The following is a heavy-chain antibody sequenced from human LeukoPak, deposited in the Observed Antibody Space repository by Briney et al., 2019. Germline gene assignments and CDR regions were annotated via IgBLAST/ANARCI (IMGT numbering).Heavy chain of an antibody. CDR3: ARDLAENYFDY. V-gene: IGHV4-59*01. J-gene: IGHJ4*02. CDR1: GGSISSYY. Sequence: SETLSLTCTISGGSISSYYWSWIRQPPGKGLEWIGYIYYSGSTNYNPSLKSRVTISVDTSKNQFSLKLSSVTAADTAVYCCARDLAENYFDYWGQGTLVTVSS. D-gene: IGHD3-16*01. CDR2: IYYSGST.